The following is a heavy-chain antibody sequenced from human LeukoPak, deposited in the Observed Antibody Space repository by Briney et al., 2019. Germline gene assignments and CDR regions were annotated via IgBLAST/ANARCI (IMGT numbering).Heavy chain of an antibody. J-gene: IGHJ4*02. CDR1: GYTLTELS. D-gene: IGHD6-19*01. CDR2: FDPEDGET. CDR3: AKDLVQYSSGWAVPAG. V-gene: IGHV1-24*01. Sequence: ASVKVSCKVSGYTLTELSMHWVRQAPGKGLEWMGGFDPEDGETIYAQKFQGRVNMTEDTSTDTAYMELSSLRSEDTAVYYCAKDLVQYSSGWAVPAGWGQGTLVTVSS.